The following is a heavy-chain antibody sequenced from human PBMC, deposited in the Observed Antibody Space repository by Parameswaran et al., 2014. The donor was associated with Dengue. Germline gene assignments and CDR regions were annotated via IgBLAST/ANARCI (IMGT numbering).Heavy chain of an antibody. CDR2: IYSGGST. Sequence: VRQAPGKGLEWVSVIYSGGSTYYADSVKGRFTISRDNSKNTLYLQMNSLRAEDTAVYYCARDILAAAGTEYWGQGTLVTVSS. D-gene: IGHD6-13*01. J-gene: IGHJ4*02. CDR3: ARDILAAAGTEY. V-gene: IGHV3-53*01.